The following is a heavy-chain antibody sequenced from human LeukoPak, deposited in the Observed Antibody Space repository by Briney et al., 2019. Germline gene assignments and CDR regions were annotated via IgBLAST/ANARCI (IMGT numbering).Heavy chain of an antibody. Sequence: GGSLRLSCAASGFTFDDYGMSWVRQAPGKGLEWVSGINWNGGSTGYADSVKGRFTISRDNAKNSLYLQMNSLRAEDTALYYCAREDCSSTSCYISLSSYHYYYYMDVWGKGTTVTVSS. J-gene: IGHJ6*03. V-gene: IGHV3-20*04. CDR3: AREDCSSTSCYISLSSYHYYYYMDV. D-gene: IGHD2-2*02. CDR1: GFTFDDYG. CDR2: INWNGGST.